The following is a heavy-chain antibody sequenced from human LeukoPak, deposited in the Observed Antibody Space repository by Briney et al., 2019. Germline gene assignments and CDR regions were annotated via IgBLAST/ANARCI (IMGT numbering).Heavy chain of an antibody. CDR2: INWNGGST. CDR1: GFTFDDYG. J-gene: IGHJ6*03. Sequence: GGSLRLSCAASGFTFDDYGMSWVRQAPGKGLEWVSGINWNGGSTGYADSVKGRFTISRDNAKNSLYLQMNSLRAEDTALYHCARTPSFYGSGSYTYYYYMDVWGKGTTVTVSS. CDR3: ARTPSFYGSGSYTYYYYMDV. V-gene: IGHV3-20*01. D-gene: IGHD3-10*01.